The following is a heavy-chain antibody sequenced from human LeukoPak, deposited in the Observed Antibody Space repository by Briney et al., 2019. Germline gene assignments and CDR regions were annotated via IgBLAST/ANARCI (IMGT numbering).Heavy chain of an antibody. Sequence: SETLSLTCTVSGGSITTDNYYWDWIRQSPGRGLEWIGSLYYGGSTYYNPSLKSRLTISVDTSKNQFSLQLRSVTAADTAVYYCAGNYYGSGSYYSEDRYWGQGTLVTVSS. CDR1: GGSITTDNYY. CDR2: LYYGGST. J-gene: IGHJ4*02. V-gene: IGHV4-39*07. CDR3: AGNYYGSGSYYSEDRY. D-gene: IGHD3-10*01.